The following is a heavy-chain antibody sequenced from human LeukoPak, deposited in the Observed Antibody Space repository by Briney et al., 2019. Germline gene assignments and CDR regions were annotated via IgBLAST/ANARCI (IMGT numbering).Heavy chain of an antibody. D-gene: IGHD2-2*01. J-gene: IGHJ5*02. V-gene: IGHV3-30-3*01. Sequence: GGSLRLSCAASGFTFSNYAMHWVRQAPGKGLEWVAVISYDGSNKYYADSVKGRFTFSRDNSKNTVYLQMNSLRAEDTAAYYCARDARYCSSTSCFQLDPWGQGTLVTVSS. CDR2: ISYDGSNK. CDR3: ARDARYCSSTSCFQLDP. CDR1: GFTFSNYA.